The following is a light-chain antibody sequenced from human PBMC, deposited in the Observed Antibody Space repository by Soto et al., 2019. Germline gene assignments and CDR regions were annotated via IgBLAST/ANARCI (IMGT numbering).Light chain of an antibody. CDR3: QQYNNWLWT. CDR1: QNISSN. Sequence: EIVMTQSPATLSVSPGERATLSCRASQNISSNLAWYQQKPGQAPRVLIDGASTRATGIPARFSGSGSGTDFTLTISSLQSEDFAVYYCQQYNNWLWTFGQGTKVKIK. CDR2: GAS. V-gene: IGKV3-15*01. J-gene: IGKJ1*01.